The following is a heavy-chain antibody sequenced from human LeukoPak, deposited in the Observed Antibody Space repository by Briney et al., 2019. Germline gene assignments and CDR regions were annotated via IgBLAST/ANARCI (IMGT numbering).Heavy chain of an antibody. CDR1: GYTFTDYY. V-gene: IGHV1-2*02. Sequence: ASVKVSSTASGYTFTDYYMHWVRQAPGQGLEWMGWINPKSGDTNYAEKFHGRVSMTRDTSISTVYMELSRLRSDDTAVYYCARAGTVMLLDYWGQGTLVTVSS. CDR2: INPKSGDT. CDR3: ARAGTVMLLDY. J-gene: IGHJ4*02. D-gene: IGHD3-16*01.